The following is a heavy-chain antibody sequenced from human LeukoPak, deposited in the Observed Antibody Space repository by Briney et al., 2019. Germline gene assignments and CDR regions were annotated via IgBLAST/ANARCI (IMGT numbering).Heavy chain of an antibody. Sequence: RGSLRLSCAASGFTFSSYAMHWVRQAPGKGLEYVSAISSNGGSTYYANSVKGRFTISRDNSKNTLYLQMGSLRAEDMAVYYCARDLGTPWGQGTLVTVSS. CDR1: GFTFSSYA. CDR3: ARDLGTP. J-gene: IGHJ5*02. CDR2: ISSNGGST. V-gene: IGHV3-64*01.